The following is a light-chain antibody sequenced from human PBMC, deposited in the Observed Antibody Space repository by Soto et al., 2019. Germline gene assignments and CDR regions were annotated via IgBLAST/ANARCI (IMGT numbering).Light chain of an antibody. CDR3: SSYTTSNTRQIV. CDR1: SSDVGGYNY. J-gene: IGLJ1*01. CDR2: DVT. Sequence: QSALTQPASVSGSPGQSITISCTGTSSDVGGYNYVSWYQHHPGKAPKIIIYDVTNRPSGVSNPFSGSKSGNTASLTISGLQPEDEADYYCSSYTTSNTRQIVFGTGTKVTVL. V-gene: IGLV2-14*03.